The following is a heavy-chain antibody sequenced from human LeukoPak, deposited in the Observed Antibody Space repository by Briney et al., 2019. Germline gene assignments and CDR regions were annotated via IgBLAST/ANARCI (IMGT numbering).Heavy chain of an antibody. J-gene: IGHJ3*02. CDR1: GFTFSSYG. D-gene: IGHD2-2*01. Sequence: GGSLRLSCAASGFTFSSYGMNWVRQAPGKGLEWVSSISSSSSYIYYADSVKGRFTISRDNAKNSLYLQMNSLRAEDTAVYYCARDIVVVPAAPAAFDIWGQGTMVTVSS. CDR3: ARDIVVVPAAPAAFDI. V-gene: IGHV3-21*01. CDR2: ISSSSSYI.